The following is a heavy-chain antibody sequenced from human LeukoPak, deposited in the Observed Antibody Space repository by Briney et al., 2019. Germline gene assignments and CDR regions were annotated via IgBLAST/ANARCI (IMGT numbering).Heavy chain of an antibody. CDR1: GGSISSYY. D-gene: IGHD3-3*01. V-gene: IGHV4-59*01. CDR2: IYYSGST. Sequence: PSETLSLTCTVSGGSISSYYWSWIRQPPGKGLEWIGYIYYSGSTNYNPSLKSRVTIPVDTSKNQFSLKLSSVTAADTAVYYCARAPAYYDFWSGGYGMDVWGQGTTVTVSS. J-gene: IGHJ6*02. CDR3: ARAPAYYDFWSGGYGMDV.